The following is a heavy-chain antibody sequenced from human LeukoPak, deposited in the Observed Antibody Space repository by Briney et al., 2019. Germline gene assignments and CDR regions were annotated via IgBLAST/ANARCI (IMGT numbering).Heavy chain of an antibody. CDR3: AREPDSSGWCDY. J-gene: IGHJ4*02. D-gene: IGHD6-19*01. CDR1: GFTFSSYG. CDR2: IRYDGSNK. V-gene: IGHV3-30*02. Sequence: GGSLRLSCAASGFTFSSYGMHWVRQAPGKGLEWVAFIRYDGSNKYYADSVKGRFTISRDNSKNTLYLQMNSLRAEDTAVYYCAREPDSSGWCDYWGQGTLVTVSS.